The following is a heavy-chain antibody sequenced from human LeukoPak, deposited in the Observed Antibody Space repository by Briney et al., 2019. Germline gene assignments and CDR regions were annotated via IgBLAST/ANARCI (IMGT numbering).Heavy chain of an antibody. CDR3: ARKSIVTAGRKPYDF. D-gene: IGHD6-13*01. CDR2: IDHSGRT. CDR1: GGSFSGYY. V-gene: IGHV4-34*01. Sequence: SETLSHTCAVYGGSFSGYYWSWIRQPPGKGLEWIGEIDHSGRTNSNASLKSRVTISVDMSKNQFSLRLSSVTAADTAVYYCARKSIVTAGRKPYDFWDQGTLVTVSP. J-gene: IGHJ4*02.